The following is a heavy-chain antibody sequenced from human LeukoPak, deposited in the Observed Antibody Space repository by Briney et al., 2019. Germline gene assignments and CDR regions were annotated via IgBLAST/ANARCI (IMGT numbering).Heavy chain of an antibody. CDR3: ASNRNWFDS. J-gene: IGHJ5*01. Sequence: PSETLSLTCAAYGGSFSGYYWSWIRQPPGKGLEWIGEINHSGSTNYNPSLKSRVTISVDTSKNQFSLKLSSVTAADTAVYYCASNRNWFDSWGQGTLVTVSS. V-gene: IGHV4-34*01. CDR2: INHSGST. CDR1: GGSFSGYY. D-gene: IGHD2/OR15-2a*01.